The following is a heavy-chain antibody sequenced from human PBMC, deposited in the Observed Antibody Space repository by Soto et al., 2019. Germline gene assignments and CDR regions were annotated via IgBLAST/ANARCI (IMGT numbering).Heavy chain of an antibody. Sequence: GASVKVSCKASGYTFTSYGISWVRQAPGQGLEWMGWISAYNGNTNYAQKLQGRVTMTIDTSTSTAYMELRSLRFDVTAVYYCARAYSPPEKFDYWGQGTLVTVSS. CDR2: ISAYNGNT. V-gene: IGHV1-18*01. J-gene: IGHJ4*02. D-gene: IGHD6-13*01. CDR1: GYTFTSYG. CDR3: ARAYSPPEKFDY.